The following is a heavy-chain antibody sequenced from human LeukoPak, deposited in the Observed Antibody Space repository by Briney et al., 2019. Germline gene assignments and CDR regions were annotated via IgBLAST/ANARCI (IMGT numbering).Heavy chain of an antibody. D-gene: IGHD3-10*01. J-gene: IGHJ4*02. CDR3: ARGRNYYGSGSYRYFDY. CDR1: GGSFSGYY. CDR2: INHSGST. Sequence: SETLSLTCAVYGGSFSGYYWSWIRQPPGKGLEWIGEINHSGSTNYNPSLKSRFTISVDTSKNQFSLKLSSVTAADTAVYYCARGRNYYGSGSYRYFDYWGQGTLVTVSS. V-gene: IGHV4-34*01.